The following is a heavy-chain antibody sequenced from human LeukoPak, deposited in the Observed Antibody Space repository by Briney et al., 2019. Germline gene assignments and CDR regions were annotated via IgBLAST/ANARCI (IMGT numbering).Heavy chain of an antibody. CDR3: TTLTAGKNYYYYYGMDV. J-gene: IGHJ6*02. V-gene: IGHV3-73*01. Sequence: PGGSLRLSCAASGFTFSSYAMSWVRQASGKGLEWVGRIRSKANSYATAYAASVKGRFTISRDDSKNTAYLQMNSLKTEDTAVYYCTTLTAGKNYYYYYGMDVWGQGTTVTVSS. D-gene: IGHD1-14*01. CDR1: GFTFSSYA. CDR2: IRSKANSYAT.